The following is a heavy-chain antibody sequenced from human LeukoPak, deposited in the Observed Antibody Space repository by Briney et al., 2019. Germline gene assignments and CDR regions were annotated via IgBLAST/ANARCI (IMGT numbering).Heavy chain of an antibody. Sequence: GESLKISCKGSGYSFTSYWIGWVRQMPGKGLEWIGIIYAGDSEPRYSPSLQGQVTISADKCFSTAYLQWSSLKASDTDMYYCAKDGGRWDFQHWGQGTLVTVSS. CDR2: IYAGDSEP. D-gene: IGHD5-24*01. J-gene: IGHJ1*01. V-gene: IGHV5-51*01. CDR1: GYSFTSYW. CDR3: AKDGGRWDFQH.